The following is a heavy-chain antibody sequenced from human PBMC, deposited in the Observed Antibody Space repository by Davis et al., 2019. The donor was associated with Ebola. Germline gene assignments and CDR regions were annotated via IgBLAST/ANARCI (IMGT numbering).Heavy chain of an antibody. CDR1: GGSISSSSYY. D-gene: IGHD6-13*01. Sequence: SETLSLTCTVSGGSISSSSYYWGWIRQPPGKGLEWLGSIYYSGSTYYNPSLKSRVTISVDTSKNQFSLKLSSVTAADTAVYYCARGKAAGRGNYYYYYGMDVWGQGTTVTVSS. J-gene: IGHJ6*02. CDR3: ARGKAAGRGNYYYYYGMDV. CDR2: IYYSGST. V-gene: IGHV4-39*01.